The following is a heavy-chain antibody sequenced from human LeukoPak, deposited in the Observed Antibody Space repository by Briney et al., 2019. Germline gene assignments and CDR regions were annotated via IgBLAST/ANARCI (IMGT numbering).Heavy chain of an antibody. CDR2: IYHSGST. V-gene: IGHV4-30-2*01. CDR3: ARGGYYYDSSGYGAHAFDI. J-gene: IGHJ3*02. Sequence: SETLSLTCAVSGGFISSGGYSWSWIRQPPGKGLEWIGYIYHSGSTYYNPSLKSRVTISVDRSKNQFSLKLSSVTAADTAVYYCARGGYYYDSSGYGAHAFDIWGQGTMVTVSS. CDR1: GGFISSGGYS. D-gene: IGHD3-22*01.